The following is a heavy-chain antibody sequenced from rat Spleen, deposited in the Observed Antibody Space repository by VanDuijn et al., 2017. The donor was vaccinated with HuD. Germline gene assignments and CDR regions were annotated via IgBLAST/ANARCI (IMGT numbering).Heavy chain of an antibody. Sequence: EVQLVESDGGLVQPGRSLKLSCAASGFTFSDYYMAWVRQAPTKGLEWVATISYDGSSTYYRDSVKGRFTISRDNAKSTLYLQMDSLRSEDTATYYCARPWAYWGQGTLVTVSS. CDR2: ISYDGSST. J-gene: IGHJ3*01. CDR1: GFTFSDYY. CDR3: ARPWAY. V-gene: IGHV5-29*01.